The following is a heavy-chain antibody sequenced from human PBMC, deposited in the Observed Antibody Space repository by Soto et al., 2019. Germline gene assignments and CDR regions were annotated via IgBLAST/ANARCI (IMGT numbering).Heavy chain of an antibody. CDR1: GGSISSDY. CDR2: ICYRGNT. V-gene: IGHV4-59*01. CDR3: ARERPRDGYNSRHSDLDI. Sequence: QLQLQESGPGLVKPSETLSLTCTGSGGSISSDYWSWIRQSPGKGLEWIGHICYRGNTNYNPSLKSRVTMSLDMSKTHLSLRLTSVTAADTAVYYCARERPRDGYNSRHSDLDIWGQGTMVTVSS. J-gene: IGHJ3*02. D-gene: IGHD5-12*01.